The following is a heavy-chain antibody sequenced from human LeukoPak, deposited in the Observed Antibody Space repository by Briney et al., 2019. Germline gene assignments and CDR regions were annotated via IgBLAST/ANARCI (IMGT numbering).Heavy chain of an antibody. V-gene: IGHV4-59*01. CDR3: ARELKGELRYNWFDP. Sequence: SETPSLTCTVSGGSISSYYWSWIRQPPGKGLEWIGYIYYSGSTNYNPSLKSRVTISVDTSKNQFSLKLSSVTAADTAVYYCARELKGELRYNWFDPWGQGTLVTVSS. CDR2: IYYSGST. CDR1: GGSISSYY. J-gene: IGHJ5*02. D-gene: IGHD1-26*01.